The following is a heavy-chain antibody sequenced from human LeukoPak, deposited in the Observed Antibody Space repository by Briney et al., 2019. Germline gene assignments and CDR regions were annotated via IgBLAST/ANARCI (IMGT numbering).Heavy chain of an antibody. Sequence: GGSLRLSCAASGFTFSSYTMNWVRQAPGKGLEWVSSISSSSSYIYYVDSVRGRFTISRDNAKNSLYLQMNSLRAADTAVYYCARVSLYYGSSGYYVLDAFDIWGQGTMVTVSS. V-gene: IGHV3-21*01. CDR2: ISSSSSYI. D-gene: IGHD3-22*01. CDR1: GFTFSSYT. CDR3: ARVSLYYGSSGYYVLDAFDI. J-gene: IGHJ3*02.